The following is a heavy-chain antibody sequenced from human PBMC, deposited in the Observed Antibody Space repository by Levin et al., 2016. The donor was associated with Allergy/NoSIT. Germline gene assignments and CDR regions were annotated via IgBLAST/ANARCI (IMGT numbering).Heavy chain of an antibody. CDR3: AAETLRYCSGGSCYNWFDP. D-gene: IGHD2-15*01. CDR1: GYTFTSYG. J-gene: IGHJ5*02. CDR2: ISAYNGNT. V-gene: IGHV1-18*04. Sequence: ASVKVSCKASGYTFTSYGISWVRQAPGQGLEWMGWISAYNGNTNYAQKLQGRVTMTTDTSTSTAYMELRSLRSDDTAVYYCAAETLRYCSGGSCYNWFDPWGQGTLVTVSS.